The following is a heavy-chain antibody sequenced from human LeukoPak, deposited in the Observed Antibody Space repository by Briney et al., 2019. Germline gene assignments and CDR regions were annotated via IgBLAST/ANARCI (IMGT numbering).Heavy chain of an antibody. V-gene: IGHV3-30*04. CDR3: ASLTINTAMGPFDY. J-gene: IGHJ4*02. CDR2: ISYDGSNK. Sequence: GGSLRLSCAASGFTFSSYAMHWVRQAPGMGLEWVAVISYDGSNKYYADSVKGRFTISRDNSKNTLYLQMNSLRAEDTAVYYCASLTINTAMGPFDYWGQGTLVTVSS. CDR1: GFTFSSYA. D-gene: IGHD5-18*01.